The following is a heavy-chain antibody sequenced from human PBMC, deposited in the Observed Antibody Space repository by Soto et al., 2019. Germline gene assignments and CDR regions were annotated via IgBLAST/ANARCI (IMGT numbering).Heavy chain of an antibody. CDR2: IYPRDSDT. CDR1: GYSFTSDW. CDR3: ARLMVVATPAGWFDP. D-gene: IGHD2-21*01. Sequence: PGESLKMSCKASGYSFTSDWIAWVRQTPWKGLEWMGIIYPRDSDTRYSPSFQGQVSISADRSTNTAYLQWSTLKASDTAMYYCARLMVVATPAGWFDPWGQATLVTVSS. J-gene: IGHJ5*02. V-gene: IGHV5-51*01.